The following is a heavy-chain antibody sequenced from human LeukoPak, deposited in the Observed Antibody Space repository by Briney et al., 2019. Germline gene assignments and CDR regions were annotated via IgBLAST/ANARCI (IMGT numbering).Heavy chain of an antibody. CDR1: GFTFSYYG. J-gene: IGHJ5*02. CDR3: ARVTMVAAASYNWFVP. V-gene: IGHV3-33*01. D-gene: IGHD2-15*01. CDR2: IWSDGSNK. Sequence: PGGSLRLSCAASGFTFSYYGMHWVRQAPGKGLEWVAVIWSDGSNKYYADSVRGRFTISRDNSKNTLYLQMNSLRAEDTAVYYCARVTMVAAASYNWFVPWGQGTLVTVSS.